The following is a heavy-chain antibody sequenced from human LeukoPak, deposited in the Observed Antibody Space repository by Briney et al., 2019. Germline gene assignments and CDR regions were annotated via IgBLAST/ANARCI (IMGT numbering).Heavy chain of an antibody. J-gene: IGHJ4*02. CDR2: ISSSGYNT. CDR1: GFTFSTNA. V-gene: IGHV3-64*01. Sequence: GGSLRLSCAASGFTFSTNAMHWVRQAPGKGLEYVSAISSSGYNTYYANSVKGRFTISRDNSKNTLYLQMGSLRVEDMAVYYCARGGTYSSSTVGDYWGQGTLVTVSS. CDR3: ARGGTYSSSTVGDY. D-gene: IGHD6-6*01.